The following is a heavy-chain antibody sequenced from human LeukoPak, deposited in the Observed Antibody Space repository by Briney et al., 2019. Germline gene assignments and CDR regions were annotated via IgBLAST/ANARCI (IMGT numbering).Heavy chain of an antibody. CDR2: INHSGST. CDR1: GGSSSGYY. D-gene: IGHD3-10*01. CDR3: ARGGLKAVPRGHPKYGSGSYLDY. Sequence: SETLSLTCAVYGGSSSGYYWSWIRQPPGKGREWFGEINHSGSTNYNPSLKSRVTISVDTSKNQFALKLSSVTAADTAVYYCARGGLKAVPRGHPKYGSGSYLDYWGQGTLVTVSS. J-gene: IGHJ4*02. V-gene: IGHV4-34*01.